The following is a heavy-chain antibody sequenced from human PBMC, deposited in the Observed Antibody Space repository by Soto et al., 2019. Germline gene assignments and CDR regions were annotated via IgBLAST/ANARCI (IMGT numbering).Heavy chain of an antibody. Sequence: GGSLRLSCAASGFTFSSYEMNWVRQAPGKGLEWVSYISSSGSTIYYADSVKGRFTISRDNAKNSLYLQMNSLRAEDTAVYYCARVVGITGTFSTQYYYYGMDVWGQGTTVTVSS. D-gene: IGHD1-20*01. CDR1: GFTFSSYE. CDR3: ARVVGITGTFSTQYYYYGMDV. J-gene: IGHJ6*02. V-gene: IGHV3-48*03. CDR2: ISSSGSTI.